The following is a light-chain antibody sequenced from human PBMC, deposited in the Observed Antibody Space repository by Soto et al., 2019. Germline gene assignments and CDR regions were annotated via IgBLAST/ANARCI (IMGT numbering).Light chain of an antibody. Sequence: DIQMTQSPSTLSAFVGDRVSITCRASQSISTSLAWYQQKPRRAPKLLIYKASTLKSGVPSRFSGSGSGTEFTLTISSLQPDDFATYYCQHYNSYSEAFGQGTKVDI. CDR3: QHYNSYSEA. CDR2: KAS. J-gene: IGKJ1*01. V-gene: IGKV1-5*03. CDR1: QSISTS.